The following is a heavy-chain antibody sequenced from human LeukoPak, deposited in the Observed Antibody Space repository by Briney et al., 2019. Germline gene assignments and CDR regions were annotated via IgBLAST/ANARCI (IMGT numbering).Heavy chain of an antibody. Sequence: SETLSLTCAVYGGSFSGYYWSWIRQPPGKGLEWIGEINHSGSTNYNPSLKSRVTISVDKSKNQFSLKLSSVTAADTAVYYCAREMGQTYYDFWSGPGQSYNWFDPWGQGTLVTVSS. V-gene: IGHV4-34*01. CDR3: AREMGQTYYDFWSGPGQSYNWFDP. J-gene: IGHJ5*02. CDR2: INHSGST. D-gene: IGHD3-3*01. CDR1: GGSFSGYY.